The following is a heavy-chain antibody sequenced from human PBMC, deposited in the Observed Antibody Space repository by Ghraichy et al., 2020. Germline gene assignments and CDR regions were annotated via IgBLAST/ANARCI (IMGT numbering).Heavy chain of an antibody. V-gene: IGHV4-34*01. CDR2: INHSGST. J-gene: IGHJ4*02. CDR1: GGSFSGYY. D-gene: IGHD6-13*01. Sequence: SETLSLTCAVYGGSFSGYYWSWIRQPPGKGLEWIGEINHSGSTNYNPSLKSRVTISVDTSKNQFSLKLSSVTAADTAVYYCARENTGTSSSIDYWGQGTLVTVSS. CDR3: ARENTGTSSSIDY.